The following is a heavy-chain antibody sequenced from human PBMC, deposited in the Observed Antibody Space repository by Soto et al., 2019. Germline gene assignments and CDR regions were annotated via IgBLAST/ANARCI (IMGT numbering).Heavy chain of an antibody. CDR1: GSAISCSSYH. CDR2: IYYSGST. J-gene: IGHJ6*03. D-gene: IGHD2-15*01. CDR3: AIQGGGNYYYYMDV. V-gene: IGHV4-39*01. Sequence: SEALSLTGSGAGSAISCSSYHWGWIRQPPGKGLEWIGSIYYSGSTYYNPSLKSRVTISVDTSKNQFSLKLSSVTAADTAVYYCAIQGGGNYYYYMDVWGKGTTVTVSS.